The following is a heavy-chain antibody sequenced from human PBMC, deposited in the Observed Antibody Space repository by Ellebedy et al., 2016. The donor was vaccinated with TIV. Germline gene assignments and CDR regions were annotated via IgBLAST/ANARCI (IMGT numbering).Heavy chain of an antibody. D-gene: IGHD3-10*01. CDR3: ARWFGELLYVRWFDP. J-gene: IGHJ5*02. CDR1: GGSISRSSSY. CDR2: IYHTGST. V-gene: IGHV4-39*01. Sequence: SETLSLTCTVPGGSISRSSSYWGWIRQPPGKGLEWIGSIYHTGSTDYNPSLKSRVSITADTSKNQFSLRLSSVTAADTAVYYCARWFGELLYVRWFDPWGQGTLVTVSS.